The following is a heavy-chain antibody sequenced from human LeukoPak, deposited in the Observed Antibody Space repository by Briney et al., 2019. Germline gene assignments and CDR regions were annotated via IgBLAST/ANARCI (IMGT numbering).Heavy chain of an antibody. V-gene: IGHV3-30*04. J-gene: IGHJ4*02. Sequence: GRSLRLSCAASGFTFNNFPMHCVRQAPGKGLEWVAVISYDGSNKYYADSAKGRFTISRENSKKTMYLKINSLRAEDTAVYYCARDVSGRCNSCDYWGQGTLVTVSS. CDR3: ARDVSGRCNSCDY. CDR2: ISYDGSNK. D-gene: IGHD1-26*01. CDR1: GFTFNNFP.